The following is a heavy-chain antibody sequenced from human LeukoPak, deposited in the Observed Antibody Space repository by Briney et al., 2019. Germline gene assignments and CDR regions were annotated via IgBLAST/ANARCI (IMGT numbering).Heavy chain of an antibody. CDR3: ARKLAGVVRMVSAGMDV. J-gene: IGHJ6*02. Sequence: PGGSLRLSCAASGFTFSSYGMHWVRQAPGKGLEWVAVIWYDGSNKYYADSVKGRFTISRDNSKNTLYLQMNSLRAEDTAVYYCARKLAGVVRMVSAGMDVWGQGTTVTVSS. V-gene: IGHV3-33*01. CDR1: GFTFSSYG. D-gene: IGHD3-3*01. CDR2: IWYDGSNK.